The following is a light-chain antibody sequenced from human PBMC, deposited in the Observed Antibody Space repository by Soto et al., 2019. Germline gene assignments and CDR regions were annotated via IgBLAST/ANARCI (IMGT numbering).Light chain of an antibody. Sequence: IVMTQSPDSLAVSLGERATINCKSSQSVLYSSNNKNYLAWYQQRPGQPPKLLIYWASTRESGVPDRFSGSGSGTDFTLTITSLQAEDVEVYYCQQYESTPPTFGQGTKLEIK. CDR2: WAS. CDR3: QQYESTPPT. J-gene: IGKJ2*01. CDR1: QSVLYSSNNKNY. V-gene: IGKV4-1*01.